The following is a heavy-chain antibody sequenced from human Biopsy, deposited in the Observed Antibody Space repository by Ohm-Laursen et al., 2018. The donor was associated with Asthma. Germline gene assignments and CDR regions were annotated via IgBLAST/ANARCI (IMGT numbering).Heavy chain of an antibody. Sequence: SLRLSCAAPGFTFSSYAMSWVRQAPGKGLEWVSAISGSGGSTYYADSVKGRFTTSRDNAKNSLYLQMNSLRAEDTALYYCAKGEWELLEANFDYWGQGTLVTVSS. CDR3: AKGEWELLEANFDY. J-gene: IGHJ4*02. CDR2: ISGSGGST. CDR1: GFTFSSYA. D-gene: IGHD1-26*01. V-gene: IGHV3-23*01.